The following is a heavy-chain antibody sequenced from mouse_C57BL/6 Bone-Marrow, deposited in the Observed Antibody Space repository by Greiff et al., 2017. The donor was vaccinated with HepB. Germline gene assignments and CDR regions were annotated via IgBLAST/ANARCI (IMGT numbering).Heavy chain of an antibody. CDR1: GFPITSGYY. J-gene: IGHJ2*01. CDR2: ITHSGDT. D-gene: IGHD3-2*02. V-gene: IGHV12-3*01. CDR3: AGDTYSSGYVILFDY. Sequence: VQLVESGPGLVKPSQSLFLTCSITGFPITSGYYWIWIRQSPGKPLEWMGYITHSGDTFYHPSLQSPISITKETSKNQFFLQLNSVTTEDTAMYYCAGDTYSSGYVILFDYWGQGTTLTVSS.